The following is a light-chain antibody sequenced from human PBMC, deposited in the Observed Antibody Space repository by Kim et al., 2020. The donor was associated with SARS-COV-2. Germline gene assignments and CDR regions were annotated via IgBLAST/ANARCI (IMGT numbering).Light chain of an antibody. Sequence: DIVMTQSPDSLAVSLGERAAINCKSSQNVLYSSNNKNYLAWYQQKSGQPPKLLIYWASTRESGVPDRFSGSGSGTDFTLTISSLQAGDVAGYYCQQYYSTPPTFGQGTKVDIK. J-gene: IGKJ1*01. CDR2: WAS. V-gene: IGKV4-1*01. CDR3: QQYYSTPPT. CDR1: QNVLYSSNNKNY.